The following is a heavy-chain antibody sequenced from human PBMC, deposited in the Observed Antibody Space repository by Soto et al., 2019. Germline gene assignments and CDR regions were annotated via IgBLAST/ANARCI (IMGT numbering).Heavy chain of an antibody. D-gene: IGHD5-12*01. CDR3: ARGYGGYPFDY. J-gene: IGHJ4*02. CDR2: IYYSGST. CDR1: GGSISSYY. Sequence: SETLPLTCTVSGGSISSYYWSWIRQPPGKGLEWIGYIYYSGSTNYNPSLKSRVTISVDTSKNQFSLKLSSVTAADTAVYYCARGYGGYPFDYWGQGTLVTVSS. V-gene: IGHV4-59*01.